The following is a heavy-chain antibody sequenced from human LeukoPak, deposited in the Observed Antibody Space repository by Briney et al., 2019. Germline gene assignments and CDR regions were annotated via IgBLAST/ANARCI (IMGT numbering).Heavy chain of an antibody. Sequence: NTSETLSLTCTVSGGSISSSSYYWGWIRQPPGKGLEWIGSIYYSGSTYYSPSLKSRVTISVDTSKNQFSLKLSSVTAADTAVYYCARGGYYGSGNDFRFDPWGQGTLVTVSS. CDR3: ARGGYYGSGNDFRFDP. CDR1: GGSISSSSYY. D-gene: IGHD3-10*01. CDR2: IYYSGST. J-gene: IGHJ5*02. V-gene: IGHV4-39*07.